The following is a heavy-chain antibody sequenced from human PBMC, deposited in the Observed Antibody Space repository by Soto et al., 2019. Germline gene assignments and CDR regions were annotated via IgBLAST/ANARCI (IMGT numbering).Heavy chain of an antibody. V-gene: IGHV3-23*01. Sequence: EVQLLESGGGLVQPGGSLRLSCAASGFTFTTYAMCWVRQAPGKGLQWVSSISVSGDRTFYADSVKGRFTISRDNRRNTLHLQMNSLRAEDTAVYYCVKDGDSISSNKPLDYWGQGTLVTVTS. CDR2: ISVSGDRT. CDR1: GFTFTTYA. CDR3: VKDGDSISSNKPLDY. D-gene: IGHD2-2*01. J-gene: IGHJ4*02.